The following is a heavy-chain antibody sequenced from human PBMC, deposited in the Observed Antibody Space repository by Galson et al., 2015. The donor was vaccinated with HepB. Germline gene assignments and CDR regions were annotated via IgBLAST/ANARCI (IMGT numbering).Heavy chain of an antibody. CDR2: ITGSSSFI. CDR3: ARVGTRSGIGAVALLFDY. D-gene: IGHD6-19*01. CDR1: GFTFSTYS. Sequence: SLRLSCAASGFTFSTYSMNWVRQAPGKGLEWVSSITGSSSFIYYADSVKGRFTISRDNAKNSLYLQMNSLRAEDTAVYYCARVGTRSGIGAVALLFDYWGQGTLVTVSS. J-gene: IGHJ4*02. V-gene: IGHV3-21*01.